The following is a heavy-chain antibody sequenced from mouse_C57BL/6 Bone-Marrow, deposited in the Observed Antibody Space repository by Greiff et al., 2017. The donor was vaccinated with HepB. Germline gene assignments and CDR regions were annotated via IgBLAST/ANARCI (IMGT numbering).Heavy chain of an antibody. J-gene: IGHJ4*01. CDR2: IDPENGDT. V-gene: IGHV14-4*01. CDR3: TPRVGRDYAMDY. CDR1: GFNIKDDY. D-gene: IGHD3-1*01. Sequence: VQLQQSGAELVRPGASVKLSCTASGFNIKDDYMHWVKQRPEQGLEWIGWIDPENGDTEYASKFQGKATITADTSSNTAYLQLSSLTSEDTAVYYCTPRVGRDYAMDYWGQGTSVTVSS.